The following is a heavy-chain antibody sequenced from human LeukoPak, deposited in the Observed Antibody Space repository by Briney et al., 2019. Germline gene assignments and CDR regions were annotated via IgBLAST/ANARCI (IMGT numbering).Heavy chain of an antibody. V-gene: IGHV3-74*01. D-gene: IGHD2-2*01. CDR1: GFTFSTYW. CDR2: INGDGSST. Sequence: PGGSLNLSCAASGFTFSTYWMHWVRQAPGTGLVWVSLINGDGSSTNYADSVKGRFTISRDNAKNTLYLQMNSLRAEDTAVYYCATDVPAVTIFGYSGQGTLVTVSS. CDR3: ATDVPAVTIFGY. J-gene: IGHJ4*02.